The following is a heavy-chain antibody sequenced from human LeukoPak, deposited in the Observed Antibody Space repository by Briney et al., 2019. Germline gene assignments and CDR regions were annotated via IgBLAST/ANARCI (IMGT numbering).Heavy chain of an antibody. D-gene: IGHD3-22*01. V-gene: IGHV3-23*01. Sequence: GGSLRLSCAASGFTFSSYAMSWVRQAPGKRLEWVSYISGSGDSTYYADSVRGRFTISRDNSKNTLYLQMNSLRAEDTAVYYCAKDRDYYDSSGYPTYIDYWGQGTLVTVSS. J-gene: IGHJ4*02. CDR2: ISGSGDST. CDR3: AKDRDYYDSSGYPTYIDY. CDR1: GFTFSSYA.